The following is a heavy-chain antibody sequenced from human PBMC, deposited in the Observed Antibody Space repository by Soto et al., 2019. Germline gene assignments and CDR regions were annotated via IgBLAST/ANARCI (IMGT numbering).Heavy chain of an antibody. CDR2: IYSGDSDT. D-gene: IGHD2-8*02. CDR3: ARHRVTGYYYYYGMDV. V-gene: IGHV5-51*01. Sequence: PGESLKISCKGSGYSFTSYWIGWVRQMPGKGLEWMGIIYSGDSDTRYSPSFQGQVTISADKSISTAYLQWSRLKASDTAMYYCARHRVTGYYYYYGMDVWGQGTTVTVSS. J-gene: IGHJ6*02. CDR1: GYSFTSYW.